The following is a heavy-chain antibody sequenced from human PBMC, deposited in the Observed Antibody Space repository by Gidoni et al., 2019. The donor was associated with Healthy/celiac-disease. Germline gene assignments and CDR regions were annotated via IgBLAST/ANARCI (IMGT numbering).Heavy chain of an antibody. CDR1: GGSFSSYY. CDR3: ATSSYCSGGSCYSIPFDY. D-gene: IGHD2-15*01. CDR2: INHSGST. Sequence: QVQLQQWGAGLLKPSETLSLPCAGYGGSFSSYYWSWIRQPPGKGLEWIGEINHSGSTNYNPSLKSRVTISVDTSKNQFSLKLSSVTAADTAVYYCATSSYCSGGSCYSIPFDYWGQGTLVTVSS. J-gene: IGHJ4*02. V-gene: IGHV4-34*01.